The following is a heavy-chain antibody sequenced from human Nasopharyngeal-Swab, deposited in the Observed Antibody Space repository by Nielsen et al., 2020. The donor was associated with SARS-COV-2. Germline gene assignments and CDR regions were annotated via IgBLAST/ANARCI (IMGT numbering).Heavy chain of an antibody. V-gene: IGHV4-39*01. D-gene: IGHD6-13*01. CDR1: GGSVSSGSYY. CDR3: ARQSAGMWFDP. CDR2: IYYSRST. Sequence: SETLSLTCTVSGGSVSSGSYYWGWIRQPPGKGLEWIGSIYYSRSTYYNPSLKSRVTISVDTSKNQFSLKLSSVTAADMAVYYCARQSAGMWFDPWGQGTLVTVSS. J-gene: IGHJ5*02.